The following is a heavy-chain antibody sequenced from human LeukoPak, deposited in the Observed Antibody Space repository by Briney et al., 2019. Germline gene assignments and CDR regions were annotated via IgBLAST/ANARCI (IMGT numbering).Heavy chain of an antibody. CDR3: AIMHGYYDGSGYWVQ. D-gene: IGHD3-22*01. CDR1: GFTSGSYG. Sequence: PGGSLRLSCAASGFTSGSYGMSWVRQAPGKGLEWVSFITPNADRTSYADSVEGRFTISRDNPRNTLYMQMNSLRDEDTAVYYCAIMHGYYDGSGYWVQWGQGTLVTVSS. CDR2: ITPNADRT. J-gene: IGHJ1*01. V-gene: IGHV3-23*01.